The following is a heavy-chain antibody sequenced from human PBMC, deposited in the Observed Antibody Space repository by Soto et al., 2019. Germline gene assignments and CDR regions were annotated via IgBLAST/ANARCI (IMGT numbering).Heavy chain of an antibody. Sequence: SDTLSLTSTVPGVSIRSSTNYWGWIRQPPGKGLEWNGSIYYSGTTYYNPSLKSRVTISVDTSKNQFSLKLSSVTAADTAVYYCASLSNCSSTSCYRNYYYYGMDVWGQGTTVT. V-gene: IGHV4-39*01. D-gene: IGHD2-2*01. CDR1: GVSIRSSTNY. CDR2: IYYSGTT. CDR3: ASLSNCSSTSCYRNYYYYGMDV. J-gene: IGHJ6*02.